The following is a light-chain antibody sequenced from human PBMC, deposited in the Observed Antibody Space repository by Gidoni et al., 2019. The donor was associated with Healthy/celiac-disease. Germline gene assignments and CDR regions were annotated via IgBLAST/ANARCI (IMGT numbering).Light chain of an antibody. CDR1: QSVSSSY. CDR2: GAS. J-gene: IGKJ2*03. V-gene: IGKV3-20*01. Sequence: EIVLTQSPGTLSLSPGERATLSCRANQSVSSSYLAWYQQKPGQAPRLLIYGASSRATGIPDRCSGSGSGTDFTLTISRLEPEDFAVYYCQQYGSSPWYSFGQGTKLEIK. CDR3: QQYGSSPWYS.